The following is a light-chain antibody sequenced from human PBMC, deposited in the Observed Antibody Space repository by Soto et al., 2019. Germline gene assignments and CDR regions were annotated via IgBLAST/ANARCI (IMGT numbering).Light chain of an antibody. J-gene: IGLJ2*01. CDR2: GNT. Sequence: QSVLTQPPSVSGAPGQRVTISCTGNSSNIGAGYHVHWYQQVPGTAPKLLIYGNTNRASGVPDRFSASKSGTSASLAITGLEPKDDADYYCQSYVNGLGGSVPLGVGTKRTVL. V-gene: IGLV1-40*01. CDR3: QSYVNGLGGSVP. CDR1: SSNIGAGYH.